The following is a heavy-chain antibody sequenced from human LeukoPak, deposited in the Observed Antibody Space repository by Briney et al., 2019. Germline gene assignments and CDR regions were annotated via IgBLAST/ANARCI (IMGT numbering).Heavy chain of an antibody. CDR3: ARVSGAMWFGELLYIDY. CDR1: GYTFTSYA. Sequence: ASVKVSCKASGYTFTSYAMHWVRQAPGQRLEWMGWINAGNGNTKYSQEFQGRITITRDPSASTAYMELSSLRSEDMAVYYCARVSGAMWFGELLYIDYWGQGTLVTVSS. D-gene: IGHD3-10*01. V-gene: IGHV1-3*03. J-gene: IGHJ4*02. CDR2: INAGNGNT.